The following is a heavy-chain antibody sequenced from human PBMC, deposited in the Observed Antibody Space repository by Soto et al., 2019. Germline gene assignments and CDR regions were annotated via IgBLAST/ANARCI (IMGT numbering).Heavy chain of an antibody. J-gene: IGHJ6*02. CDR2: IIPIFGTA. CDR1: GGTFSSYA. D-gene: IGHD3-10*01. Sequence: SVKVSCKASGGTFSSYAISWVRQAPGQGLEWMGGIIPIFGTANYAQKFQGRVTITADESTSTAYMELSSLRSEDTAVYYCASSYYGSGSYPQYYYYGMDVWGQGTTVTVSS. V-gene: IGHV1-69*13. CDR3: ASSYYGSGSYPQYYYYGMDV.